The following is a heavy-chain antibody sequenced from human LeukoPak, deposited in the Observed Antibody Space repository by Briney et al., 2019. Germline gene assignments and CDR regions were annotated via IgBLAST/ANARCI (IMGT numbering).Heavy chain of an antibody. V-gene: IGHV1-46*01. J-gene: IGHJ4*02. CDR3: ARHRRMGGY. D-gene: IGHD3-16*01. CDR1: GYTFTSYY. CDR2: INPSGGST. Sequence: ASEKVSFKSSGYTFTSYYMHWVRQSPGQGLEWMGIINPSGGSTSYAQKFQGIVTMTRDISTSTVYMELSSLRSEDTAVYFCARHRRMGGYWGQGTLVTVSS.